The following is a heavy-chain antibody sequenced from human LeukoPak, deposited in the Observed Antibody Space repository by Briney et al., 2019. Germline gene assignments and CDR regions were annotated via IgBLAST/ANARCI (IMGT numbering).Heavy chain of an antibody. Sequence: TGGSLRLSCAASGFTFGSSAMSWVRQAPGKGLEWVSAISGSGGSTYYADSVKGRFTISRDNSKNTLYLQMNSLRAEDTAVYYCASRWNYYDSSGYYSDAFDIWGQGTMVTVSS. CDR3: ASRWNYYDSSGYYSDAFDI. CDR1: GFTFGSSA. J-gene: IGHJ3*02. D-gene: IGHD3-22*01. CDR2: ISGSGGST. V-gene: IGHV3-23*01.